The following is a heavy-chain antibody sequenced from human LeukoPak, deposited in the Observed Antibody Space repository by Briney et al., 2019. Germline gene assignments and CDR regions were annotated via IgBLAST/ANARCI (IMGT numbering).Heavy chain of an antibody. J-gene: IGHJ4*02. V-gene: IGHV4-59*08. CDR1: GGSISSYY. CDR2: ISDIGSI. D-gene: IGHD2-8*02. CDR3: AGHHPRNTVDF. Sequence: PSETLSLTCTVSGGSISSYYWSWIRQPPGKGLEWIAYISDIGSINYNPSLKSRVTMSLDTSKNQFSLKLSSVTAADTAVYYCAGHHPRNTVDFWGQGTLVTVSS.